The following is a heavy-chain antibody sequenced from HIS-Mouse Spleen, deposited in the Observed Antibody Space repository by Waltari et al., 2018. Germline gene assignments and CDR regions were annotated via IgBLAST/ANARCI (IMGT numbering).Heavy chain of an antibody. J-gene: IGHJ3*02. CDR2: IYYSGST. Sequence: QVQLQESGPGLVKPSETLSLTCTVSGGSISSYYLSWIRQPPGKGLEWIGYIYYSGSTNYNPSLKSRVTISVDTSKNQFSLKLSSVTAADTAVYYCARDLAGEGAFDIWGQGTMVTVSS. CDR1: GGSISSYY. CDR3: ARDLAGEGAFDI. V-gene: IGHV4-59*01. D-gene: IGHD6-19*01.